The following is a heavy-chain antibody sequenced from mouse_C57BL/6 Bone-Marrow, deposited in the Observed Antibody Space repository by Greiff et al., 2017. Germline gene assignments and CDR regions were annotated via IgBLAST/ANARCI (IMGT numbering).Heavy chain of an antibody. Sequence: DVMLVESGGDLVKPGGSLKLSCAASGFTFRSYGMSWVRQTPDKRLEWVATISSGGSYTYYPDSVKGRFTISRDNAKNTLYLQMSSLKSEDTAMYYCARHRGSSFDYWGQGTTLTVSS. CDR3: ARHRGSSFDY. CDR1: GFTFRSYG. D-gene: IGHD1-1*01. CDR2: ISSGGSYT. J-gene: IGHJ2*01. V-gene: IGHV5-6*02.